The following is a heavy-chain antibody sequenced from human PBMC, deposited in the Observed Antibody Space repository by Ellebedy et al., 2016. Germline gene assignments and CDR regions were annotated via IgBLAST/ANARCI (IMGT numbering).Heavy chain of an antibody. D-gene: IGHD1-1*01. V-gene: IGHV3-48*04. CDR2: ISPSSITI. CDR1: GFTFTSYS. CDR3: ARGTGHFDY. Sequence: GESLKISXAVSGFTFTSYSMKWVRQTPGKGLEWVTYISPSSITISYTDSVKGRFTISRDNAKNSLYLQLNSLRVEDTAVYFCARGTGHFDYWGQGTLVTVSS. J-gene: IGHJ4*02.